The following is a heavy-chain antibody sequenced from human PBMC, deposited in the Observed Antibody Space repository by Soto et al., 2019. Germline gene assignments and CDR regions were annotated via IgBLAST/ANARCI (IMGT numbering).Heavy chain of an antibody. CDR1: GGTFSSYA. V-gene: IGHV1-69*12. CDR3: ARGIGGSSYYCYGMDV. Sequence: QVQLVQSGAEVKKPGSSVKVSCKASGGTFSSYAINWVRQAPGQGLEWMGGIIPIFGTANYAQKFQGRVTIAADESTSAAYVEVSSLRSEDTAVYYCARGIGGSSYYCYGMDVWGQGTTVTVSS. J-gene: IGHJ6*02. D-gene: IGHD2-15*01. CDR2: IIPIFGTA.